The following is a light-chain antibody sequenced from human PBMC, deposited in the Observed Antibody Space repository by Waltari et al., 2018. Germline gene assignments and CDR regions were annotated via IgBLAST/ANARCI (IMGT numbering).Light chain of an antibody. V-gene: IGLV2-11*01. Sequence: SALTQPRSVYGSPGQSATIPCTGTTSDVGGYIYVSWYQHHPGKAPKLMIFDVTKRPSGVPDRFSGSKSGNTASLTISGLQAEDEADYYCSSYAGSSVVFGGGTDLTVL. CDR1: TSDVGGYIY. J-gene: IGLJ2*01. CDR2: DVT. CDR3: SSYAGSSVV.